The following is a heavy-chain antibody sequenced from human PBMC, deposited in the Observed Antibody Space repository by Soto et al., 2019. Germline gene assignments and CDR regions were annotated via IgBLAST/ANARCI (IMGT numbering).Heavy chain of an antibody. CDR1: GGSFSGYY. D-gene: IGHD2-15*01. CDR2: INHSGST. CDR3: ARVLVVVDGWFDP. V-gene: IGHV4-34*01. J-gene: IGHJ5*02. Sequence: QVQLQQWGAGLLKPSETLSLTCAVYGGSFSGYYWSWIRQPPGKGLEWIGEINHSGSTNYNPSLESRVTISVDTSKNQCSLTLSSVTAADTAVYYCARVLVVVDGWFDPWGQGTLVTVSS.